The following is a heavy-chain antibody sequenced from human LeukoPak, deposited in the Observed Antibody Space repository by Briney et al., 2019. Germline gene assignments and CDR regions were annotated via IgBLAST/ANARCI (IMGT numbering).Heavy chain of an antibody. CDR2: ISAYNGNT. Sequence: GASVKVSCKAAGCTFTSYGISWVRQAPGQGIEWMGWISAYNGNTNYAQKLQGRVTMTTDTSTSTAYMELRSLRSDDTAVYYCARLDPSSGWPPLDYYMAVWGKRTTVTVSS. CDR1: GCTFTSYG. J-gene: IGHJ6*03. V-gene: IGHV1-18*01. D-gene: IGHD6-25*01. CDR3: ARLDPSSGWPPLDYYMAV.